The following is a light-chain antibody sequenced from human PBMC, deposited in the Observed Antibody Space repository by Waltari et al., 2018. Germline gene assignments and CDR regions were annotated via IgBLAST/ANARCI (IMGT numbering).Light chain of an antibody. CDR3: AAWDDSRRV. Sequence: QSVLTQPPSASGTPGQRVTISCSGSSSNIGSNYVYWYQQPPGTAPKLLIYRNNPRPSGVPDRFSGSKAGTSASLAISGLRSEDEADYYCAAWDDSRRVFGGGTKLTVL. J-gene: IGLJ3*02. V-gene: IGLV1-47*01. CDR2: RNN. CDR1: SSNIGSNY.